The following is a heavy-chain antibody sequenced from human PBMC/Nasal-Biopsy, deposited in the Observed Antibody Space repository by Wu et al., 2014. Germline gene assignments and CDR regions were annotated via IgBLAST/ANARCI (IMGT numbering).Heavy chain of an antibody. V-gene: IGHV4-39*01. D-gene: IGHD3-22*01. CDR3: ARGRTFYYDVSAR. CDR1: GGSISSRTYY. CDR2: VHYSGNT. Sequence: TLSLTCTVSGGSISSRTYYWGLDPPAPREGLEWIGTVHYSGNTYYNPSLKSRVTISIDTSTNQFSLNLNSVTAADTAVYYCARGRTFYYDVSARWGQGTLVTVSS. J-gene: IGHJ4*02.